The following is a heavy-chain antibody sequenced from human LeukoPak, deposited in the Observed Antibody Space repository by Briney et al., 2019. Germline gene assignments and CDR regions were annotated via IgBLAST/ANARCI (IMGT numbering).Heavy chain of an antibody. D-gene: IGHD5-18*01. CDR1: GFTFDDYG. CDR3: AKDTWIQLPEAFDI. Sequence: GGSLRLSCAASGFTFDDYGMSWVRQAPGKGLEWVSAISGSGSSTYYADSVKGRFTISRDNSKNTLYLQMISLRAEDTAVYYCAKDTWIQLPEAFDIWGQGTMVTVSS. CDR2: ISGSGSST. J-gene: IGHJ3*02. V-gene: IGHV3-23*01.